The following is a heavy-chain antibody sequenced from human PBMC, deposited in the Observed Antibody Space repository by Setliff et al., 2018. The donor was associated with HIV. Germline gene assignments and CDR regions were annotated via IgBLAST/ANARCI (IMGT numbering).Heavy chain of an antibody. CDR2: IYHSGSA. Sequence: LSLTCAVSGCSISSSNWWSWVRQPPGKGLEWIGEIYHSGSANYNPSLKSRVIISIDNSKNKFSLKVSSVTAADTAVYYCARILVAAAGTGFDPWGQGILVTVSS. CDR3: ARILVAAAGTGFDP. J-gene: IGHJ5*02. V-gene: IGHV4-4*02. D-gene: IGHD6-13*01. CDR1: GCSISSSNW.